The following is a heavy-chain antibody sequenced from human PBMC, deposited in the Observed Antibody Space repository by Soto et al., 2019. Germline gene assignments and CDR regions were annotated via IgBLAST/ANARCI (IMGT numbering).Heavy chain of an antibody. Sequence: SETLSLTCTVSGGSISSGGYYWSWIRQHPGKGLEWIGYIYYSGSTYYNPSLESRVTISVDTSKNQFSLKLSSVTAADTAVYYCARQQLVQGYYYYGMDVWGQGTTVTVSS. CDR1: GGSISSGGYY. D-gene: IGHD6-13*01. V-gene: IGHV4-31*03. J-gene: IGHJ6*02. CDR3: ARQQLVQGYYYYGMDV. CDR2: IYYSGST.